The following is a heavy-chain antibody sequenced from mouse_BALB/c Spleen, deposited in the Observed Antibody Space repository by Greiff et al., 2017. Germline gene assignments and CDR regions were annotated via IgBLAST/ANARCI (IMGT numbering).Heavy chain of an antibody. D-gene: IGHD2-3*01. V-gene: IGHV3-2*02. Sequence: EVMLVESGPGLVKPSQSLSLTCTVTGYSITSDYAWNWIRQFPGNKLEWMGYISYSGSTSYNPSLKSRISITRDTSKNQFFLQLNSVTTEDTATYYCARGNYDGYSAWFAYWGQGTLVTVSA. CDR3: ARGNYDGYSAWFAY. CDR1: GYSITSDYA. J-gene: IGHJ3*01. CDR2: ISYSGST.